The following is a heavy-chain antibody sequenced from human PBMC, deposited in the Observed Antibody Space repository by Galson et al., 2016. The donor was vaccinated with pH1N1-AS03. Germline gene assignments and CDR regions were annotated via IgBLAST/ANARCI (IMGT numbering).Heavy chain of an antibody. V-gene: IGHV3-21*01. D-gene: IGHD1-14*01. CDR1: GSSFSSDR. CDR2: ISGSSHYI. J-gene: IGHJ6*02. CDR3: VRDSTGTTGMDV. Sequence: SLRLSCASSGSSFSSDRMNWVRQAPGKGLEWVATISGSSHYIFYEDSVKGRFTISRDNAKRSVFLQMNSLRVEDTALYYCVRDSTGTTGMDVWGQGTTVSVS.